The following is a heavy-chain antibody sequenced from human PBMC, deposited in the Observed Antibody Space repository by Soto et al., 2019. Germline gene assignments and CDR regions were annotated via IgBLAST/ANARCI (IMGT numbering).Heavy chain of an antibody. J-gene: IGHJ5*02. Sequence: GGSLRLSCSASGFTFNSYAMHWVRQAPGKGLEYVSSISSSGGTTYYADSVKGRFTISRDNSKNTLYLQMSSLRPEDTAVYHCVKGGYCSSNGCRNNWFDPWGQGTLVTVSS. CDR1: GFTFNSYA. D-gene: IGHD2-2*01. V-gene: IGHV3-64D*06. CDR2: ISSSGGTT. CDR3: VKGGYCSSNGCRNNWFDP.